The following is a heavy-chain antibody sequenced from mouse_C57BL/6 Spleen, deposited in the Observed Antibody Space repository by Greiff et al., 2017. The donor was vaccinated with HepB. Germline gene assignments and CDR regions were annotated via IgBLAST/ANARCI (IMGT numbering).Heavy chain of an antibody. Sequence: EVKLMESGGGLVKPGGSLKLSCAASGFTFSDYGMHWVRQAPEKGLEWVAYISSGSSTIYYADTVKGRFTISRDNAKNTLFLQMTSLRSEDTAMYYCARRDYGYAWFAYWGQGTLVTVSA. CDR2: ISSGSSTI. CDR3: ARRDYGYAWFAY. CDR1: GFTFSDYG. V-gene: IGHV5-17*01. D-gene: IGHD2-2*01. J-gene: IGHJ3*01.